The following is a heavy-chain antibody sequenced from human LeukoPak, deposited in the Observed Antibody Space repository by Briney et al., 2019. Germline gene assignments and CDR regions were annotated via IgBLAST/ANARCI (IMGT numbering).Heavy chain of an antibody. J-gene: IGHJ6*03. CDR3: ARWGAVAGTLAYYYMDV. CDR1: GFTFSSYW. CDR2: ISYDGSNK. Sequence: GGSLRLSCAASGFTFSSYWMHWVRQAPGKGLEWVAVISYDGSNKYYADSVRGRFTISRDNSKNTLYLQMNSLRAEDAAVYYCARWGAVAGTLAYYYMDVWGKGTTVTVSS. D-gene: IGHD6-19*01. V-gene: IGHV3-30*03.